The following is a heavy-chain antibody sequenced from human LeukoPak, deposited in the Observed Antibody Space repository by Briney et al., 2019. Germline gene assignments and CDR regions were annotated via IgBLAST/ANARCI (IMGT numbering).Heavy chain of an antibody. J-gene: IGHJ3*02. CDR3: ARETRTRAFDI. V-gene: IGHV4-39*07. D-gene: IGHD4-11*01. Sequence: SETLSLTCTVSGGSISSSSYYWGWIRQPPGKGLEWIGSIYYSGSTYYNPFLKSRVTISVDTSKNQFSLKLSSVTAADTAVYYCARETRTRAFDIWGQGTMVTVSS. CDR1: GGSISSSSYY. CDR2: IYYSGST.